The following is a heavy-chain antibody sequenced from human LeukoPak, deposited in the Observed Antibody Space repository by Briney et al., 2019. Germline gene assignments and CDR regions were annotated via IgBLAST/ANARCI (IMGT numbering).Heavy chain of an antibody. CDR3: AKDYARGLTY. CDR1: GFTFSSYA. CDR2: ISGSGGST. J-gene: IGHJ4*02. Sequence: GGSLRLSCAASGFTFSSYAMSWVRQAPGKGLEWVSTISGSGGSTYYADSVKSRFTISRDNSKNTLYLQMNSLRAEDTAVYYCAKDYARGLTYWGQGTLVTVSS. V-gene: IGHV3-23*01. D-gene: IGHD3-9*01.